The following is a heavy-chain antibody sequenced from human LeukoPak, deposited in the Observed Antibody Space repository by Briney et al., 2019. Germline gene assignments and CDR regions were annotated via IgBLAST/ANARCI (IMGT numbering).Heavy chain of an antibody. CDR2: TSSSGSTT. CDR3: ARFETCQCDDVFDI. CDR1: GFTFSSYA. D-gene: IGHD3-3*01. Sequence: GGSLRLSCAASGFTFSSYAMSWVRQAPGRGLEWVSSTSSSGSTTYYADSVKGRFTISRDSSKNSLYLQMNILRAEDTAVYFCARFETCQCDDVFDIWGQGTMVTVSS. V-gene: IGHV3-23*01. J-gene: IGHJ3*02.